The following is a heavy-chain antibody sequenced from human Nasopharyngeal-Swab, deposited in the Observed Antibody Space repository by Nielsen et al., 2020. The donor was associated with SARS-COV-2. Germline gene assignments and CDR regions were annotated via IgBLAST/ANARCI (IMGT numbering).Heavy chain of an antibody. CDR2: NYYSGST. D-gene: IGHD4-17*01. Sequence: ESLKISCTVSGGSISSYYWSWIRQPPGKGLEWIGYNYYSGSTNYNPSLKSRVTISVDTSKNQFSLKLSSVTAADTAVYYCARDSVYYGDYQPYYGMDVWGQGTTVTVSS. V-gene: IGHV4-59*13. CDR1: GGSISSYY. CDR3: ARDSVYYGDYQPYYGMDV. J-gene: IGHJ6*02.